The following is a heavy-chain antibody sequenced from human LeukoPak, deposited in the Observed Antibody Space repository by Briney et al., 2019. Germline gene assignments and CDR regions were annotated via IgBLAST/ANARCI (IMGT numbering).Heavy chain of an antibody. V-gene: IGHV4-34*01. CDR3: ARSSGYCSSTGCFDY. D-gene: IGHD2-2*01. Sequence: PSETLPLTCAVYGGSFSGYYWSWIRQPPGKGLEWIGEINHSGSTNYNPSLKSRVTISVDTSRNQFSLKLSSVTAADTAVYYCARSSGYCSSTGCFDYWGQGTLVTVSS. J-gene: IGHJ4*02. CDR2: INHSGST. CDR1: GGSFSGYY.